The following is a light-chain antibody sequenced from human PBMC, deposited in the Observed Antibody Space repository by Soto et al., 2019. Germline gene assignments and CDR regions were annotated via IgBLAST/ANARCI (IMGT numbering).Light chain of an antibody. CDR1: SSNIGAGYD. CDR2: GNS. V-gene: IGLV1-40*01. J-gene: IGLJ2*01. Sequence: QSVLTQPPSVSGAPGQRGTISCTGSSSNIGAGYDVHWYQQLPGTAPKLLIYGNSNRPSGVPDRFSGSKSGTSASLAITGLQAEDEAEYYCQSYDSSRSGSGVFGGGTKLTVL. CDR3: QSYDSSRSGSGV.